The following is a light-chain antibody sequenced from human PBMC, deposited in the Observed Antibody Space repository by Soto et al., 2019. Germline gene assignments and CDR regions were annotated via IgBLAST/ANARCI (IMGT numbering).Light chain of an antibody. CDR1: SSNIGSNY. Sequence: QLVLTQPPSASGTPGQRVTISCSGSSSNIGSNYVYWYQQLPGTAPKLLIYRNNQRPSGVPDRFSGSTSGTSASLAISGPRSEDEADYYCAAWDDSLSGWVFGGGTKLTVL. V-gene: IGLV1-47*01. CDR3: AAWDDSLSGWV. J-gene: IGLJ3*02. CDR2: RNN.